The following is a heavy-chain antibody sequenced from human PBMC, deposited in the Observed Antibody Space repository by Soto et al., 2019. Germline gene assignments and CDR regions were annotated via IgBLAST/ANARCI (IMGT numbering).Heavy chain of an antibody. CDR2: ISAYNGNT. CDR1: GYTFTSYD. V-gene: IGHV1-18*01. Sequence: ASVKRSCKASGYTFTSYDINWVRQATGQGLEWMGWISAYNGNTNYAQKLQGRVTMTTDTSTSTAYMELRSLRSDDTAVYYCARYDMVLGDVFDIWAQGISVPGSS. J-gene: IGHJ3*02. CDR3: ARYDMVLGDVFDI. D-gene: IGHD2-8*01.